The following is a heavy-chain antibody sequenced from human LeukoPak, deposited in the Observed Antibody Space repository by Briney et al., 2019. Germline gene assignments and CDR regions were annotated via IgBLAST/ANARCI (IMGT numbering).Heavy chain of an antibody. V-gene: IGHV4-38-2*02. CDR3: ARDYTTKLERRMYAFDI. Sequence: PSETLSLTCAVSGYSISSGYYWGWIRQPPGKGLEWVGSIYHSGSTYYNPSLKSRVTISVDTSKNQFSLKLSSVTAADTAVYYCARDYTTKLERRMYAFDIWGQGTMVTVSS. CDR2: IYHSGST. D-gene: IGHD1-1*01. CDR1: GYSISSGYY. J-gene: IGHJ3*02.